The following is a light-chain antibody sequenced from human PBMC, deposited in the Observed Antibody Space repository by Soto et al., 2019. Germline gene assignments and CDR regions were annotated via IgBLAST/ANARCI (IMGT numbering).Light chain of an antibody. J-gene: IGKJ2*01. Sequence: EIVLTQSPATLSLSPGERATLSCRASQSVSSYLAWYQQKPGQAPRLLIYDAPNRATGIPAGFSSSGSGTDFTLTTSSLEPEDFPVYCCQQRSDWPSYTFGQGTKLEIK. CDR1: QSVSSY. V-gene: IGKV3-11*01. CDR3: QQRSDWPSYT. CDR2: DAP.